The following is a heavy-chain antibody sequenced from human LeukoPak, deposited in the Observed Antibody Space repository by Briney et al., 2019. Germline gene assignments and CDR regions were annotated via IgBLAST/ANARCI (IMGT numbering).Heavy chain of an antibody. D-gene: IGHD3-22*01. Sequence: SETLSLTCAVYGGSFSGYYWSWIRQPPGKGPEWIGEINHSGSTNYNPSLKSRVTISVDTSKNQFSLKLSSVTAADTAVYYCAGQWLLEKDYWGQGTHVTVPS. V-gene: IGHV4-34*01. CDR2: INHSGST. J-gene: IGHJ4*02. CDR1: GGSFSGYY. CDR3: AGQWLLEKDY.